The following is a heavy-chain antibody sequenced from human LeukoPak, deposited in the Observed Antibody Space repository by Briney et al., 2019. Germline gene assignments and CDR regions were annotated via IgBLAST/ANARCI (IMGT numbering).Heavy chain of an antibody. J-gene: IGHJ5*02. D-gene: IGHD6-13*01. Sequence: SGGSISSXXXXXSWXXQPPXXXXXXXGYIYHNGNTYYNPSLKSRVTISVVRSKNQFSLKLSSVTAADTAVYYCARDSLPGIAAAGTGNWFDPWGQGTLVTVSS. CDR1: GGSISSXXXX. CDR2: IYHNGNT. CDR3: ARDSLPGIAAAGTGNWFDP. V-gene: IGHV4-30-2*01.